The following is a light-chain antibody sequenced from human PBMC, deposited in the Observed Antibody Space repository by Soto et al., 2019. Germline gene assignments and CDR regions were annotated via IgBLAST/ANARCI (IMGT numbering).Light chain of an antibody. CDR3: QKRSNWPSIT. CDR1: QSVSSSY. J-gene: IGKJ5*01. CDR2: GAS. V-gene: IGKV3D-20*02. Sequence: DIVMTQSPGTLSLSPGERATLSCRASQSVSSSYLAWYQQKPGQAPRLLIYGASSRATGIPDRFSGSGSGTDFTLTINRLEPEDFAVYYCQKRSNWPSITFGQGTRLEIK.